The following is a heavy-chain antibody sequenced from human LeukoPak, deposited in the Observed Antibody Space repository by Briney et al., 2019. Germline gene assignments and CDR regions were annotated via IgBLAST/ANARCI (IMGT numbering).Heavy chain of an antibody. V-gene: IGHV3-21*01. D-gene: IGHD6-19*01. CDR3: ARDFYSSGCKGD. CDR1: GFTFSTSA. J-gene: IGHJ4*02. Sequence: GGSLTLSCAASGFTFSTSAMNWVRQVPGKGLEWVSSISSSSSYIYYEDSVKGRFTISRDNAKNSLYLQMNSLRAEDTAVYYCARDFYSSGCKGDWGQGTLVTVSS. CDR2: ISSSSSYI.